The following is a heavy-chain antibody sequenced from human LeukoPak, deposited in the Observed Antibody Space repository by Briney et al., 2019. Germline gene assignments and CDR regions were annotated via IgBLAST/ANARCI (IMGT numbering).Heavy chain of an antibody. CDR1: GFPFSSYG. D-gene: IGHD3-22*01. V-gene: IGHV3-30*02. CDR2: IRYDGSNK. CDR3: AIPYDSSGYYYGDAFDI. J-gene: IGHJ3*02. Sequence: GGSLRLSCAASGFPFSSYGMHWVRQAPGKGLEWVAFIRYDGSNKYYADSVKGRFTISRDNSKNTLYLQMNSLRAEDTAVYYCAIPYDSSGYYYGDAFDIWGQGTMVTVSS.